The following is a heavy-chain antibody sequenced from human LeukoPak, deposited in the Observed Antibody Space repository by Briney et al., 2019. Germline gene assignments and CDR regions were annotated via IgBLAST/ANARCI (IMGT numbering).Heavy chain of an antibody. CDR3: ARDWFSGGWLRKDSSGDFDV. CDR1: GFTFNYHC. V-gene: IGHV3-21*01. CDR2: ISSTSVYT. Sequence: GGSLRLSCAASGFTFNYHCMNWVRQAPGKGLEWLSSISSTSVYTSYADSVKGRFTISRDNARNSLYLQMNNLRAEDTAVYYCARDWFSGGWLRKDSSGDFDVWGKGTTVSVSS. J-gene: IGHJ6*04. D-gene: IGHD3-22*01.